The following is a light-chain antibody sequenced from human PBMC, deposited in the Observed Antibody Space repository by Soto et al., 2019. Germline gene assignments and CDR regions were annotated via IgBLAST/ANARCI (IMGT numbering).Light chain of an antibody. J-gene: IGKJ2*01. CDR3: QHYNNWPPYT. CDR1: PSVSSNY. Sequence: DIVLTQSPGTLSLSPGERATLSCRASPSVSSNYLAWYQQKPGQAPRLLIYGASTRATGIPARFSGSGSGTEFTLTITSLQSEDFAVYYCQHYNNWPPYTFGQGTKVDIK. CDR2: GAS. V-gene: IGKV3-15*01.